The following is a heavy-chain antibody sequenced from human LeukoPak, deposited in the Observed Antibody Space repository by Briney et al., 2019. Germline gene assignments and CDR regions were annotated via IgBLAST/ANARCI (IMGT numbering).Heavy chain of an antibody. D-gene: IGHD3-3*01. CDR1: GFTFRTYA. CDR2: VTGSGIDT. Sequence: PGGSLRLSCAASGFTFRTYAMSWVRQAPGMGLEWVATVTGSGIDTYVADSVRGRFTISRDNSRNTLFLQMTSLGVEDTAIYFCAKDLRTYYDFGPFCFDSWGQGVLVT. V-gene: IGHV3-23*01. CDR3: AKDLRTYYDFGPFCFDS. J-gene: IGHJ4*02.